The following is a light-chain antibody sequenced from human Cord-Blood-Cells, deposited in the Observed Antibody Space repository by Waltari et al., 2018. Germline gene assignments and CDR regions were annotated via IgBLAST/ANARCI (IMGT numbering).Light chain of an antibody. J-gene: IGKJ4*01. V-gene: IGKV4-1*01. CDR1: QSVLYSSNNKNY. CDR3: QQYYSTPPT. Sequence: DIVMTQSQDSLAVSLGERAPITCKSSQSVLYSSNNKNYLAWYQQKPGQPPKLLIYWASTRESGVPDRFSGSGSGTDFTLTISSLQAEDVAVYYCQQYYSTPPTFGGGTKVEIK. CDR2: WAS.